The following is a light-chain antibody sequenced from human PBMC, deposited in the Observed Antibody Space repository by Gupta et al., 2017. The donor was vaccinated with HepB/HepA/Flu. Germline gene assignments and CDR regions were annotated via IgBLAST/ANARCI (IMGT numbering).Light chain of an antibody. J-gene: IGLJ2*01. CDR1: SFNIGSNT. Sequence: QSVLTQPPSASGTPGQRVTISCSGSSFNIGSNTVHWYQHLPGTAPKIVIYNNDQRPSGVPERFSGSKYGSSASLAISGLQAEDESYYHCAAGDDSRDGEVFGGGTKVTVL. V-gene: IGLV1-44*01. CDR3: AAGDDSRDGEV. CDR2: NND.